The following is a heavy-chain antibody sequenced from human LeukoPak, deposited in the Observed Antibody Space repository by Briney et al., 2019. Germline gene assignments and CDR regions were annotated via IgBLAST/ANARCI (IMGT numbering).Heavy chain of an antibody. Sequence: PGGSLRLSCAASGFTFSSYGMHWVRQAPGKGLEWVAVISYDGSNKYYADSVKGRFTISRDNSKNTLYLQMNSLRAEDTAVYYCAKAQGRAITTYYFDYWGQGTLVTVSS. D-gene: IGHD1-14*01. V-gene: IGHV3-30*18. CDR2: ISYDGSNK. J-gene: IGHJ4*02. CDR3: AKAQGRAITTYYFDY. CDR1: GFTFSSYG.